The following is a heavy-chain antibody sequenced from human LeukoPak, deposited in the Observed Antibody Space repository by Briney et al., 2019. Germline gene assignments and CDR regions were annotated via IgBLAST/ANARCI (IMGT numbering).Heavy chain of an antibody. D-gene: IGHD6-19*01. Sequence: GRALRLSCAASGFTFSSYGMHWVGQARGKGLEWGGVISYDGMKKYYTDSVNGRDTISRENSENTLYIKINSLRAEDTAVYYCAKHLGRSGWFNDYWGEGKLVTVSS. CDR3: AKHLGRSGWFNDY. CDR2: ISYDGMKK. CDR1: GFTFSSYG. J-gene: IGHJ4*02. V-gene: IGHV3-30*18.